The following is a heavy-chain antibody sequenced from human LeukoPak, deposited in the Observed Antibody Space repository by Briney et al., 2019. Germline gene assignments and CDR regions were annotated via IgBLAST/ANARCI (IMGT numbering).Heavy chain of an antibody. D-gene: IGHD5-24*01. V-gene: IGHV3-48*01. CDR2: IGFDSGNT. CDR3: ARDYKYAWAN. Sequence: GSLILSCAASGFPFSYYSTSWVRTAPGKGLEWISFIGFDSGNTNYADSVKGRFTICGDKAKNSLSLQMNSLRVEDTAVYYCARDYKYAWANWGQGPLATVSS. CDR1: GFPFSYYS. J-gene: IGHJ4*02.